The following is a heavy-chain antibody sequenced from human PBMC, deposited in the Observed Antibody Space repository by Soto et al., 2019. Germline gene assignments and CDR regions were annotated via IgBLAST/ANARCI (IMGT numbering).Heavy chain of an antibody. Sequence: SETLSLTCTVFGGSISSYYWSWIRQPPGKGLEWIGYIYYSGSTNYNPSLKSRVTISVDTSKNQFSLKLSSVTAADTAVYYCARHSEYYDILTGYGPPDYWGQGTLVT. CDR3: ARHSEYYDILTGYGPPDY. D-gene: IGHD3-9*01. CDR2: IYYSGST. V-gene: IGHV4-59*08. CDR1: GGSISSYY. J-gene: IGHJ4*02.